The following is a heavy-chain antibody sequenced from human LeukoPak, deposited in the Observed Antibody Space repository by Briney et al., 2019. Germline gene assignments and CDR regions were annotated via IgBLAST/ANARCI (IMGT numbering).Heavy chain of an antibody. CDR1: GYTFTGYY. CDR3: ARVESTEGISWYREFDY. CDR2: INPNSGGT. J-gene: IGHJ4*02. V-gene: IGHV1-2*02. Sequence: ASVKVSCKASGYTFTGYYIHWVRQAPGQGLEWMAWINPNSGGTSCAQKFQGRVTTTRDTSISTVYMELSSLRSDDTAIYYCARVESTEGISWYREFDYWGQGTLVTVSS. D-gene: IGHD6-13*01.